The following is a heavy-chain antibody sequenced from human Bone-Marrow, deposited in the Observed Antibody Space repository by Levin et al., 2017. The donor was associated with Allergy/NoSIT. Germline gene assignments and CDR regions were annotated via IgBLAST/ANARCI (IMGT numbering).Heavy chain of an antibody. Sequence: PGGSLRLSCSASGITLNSASTHWVRQAPGQGLEYVASITTNGGDTYYTDSVKGRFTISRDNSKNSLYLQMSSLRVDDTAVYYCVYGQGGVWGKGTTVTVSS. CDR3: VYGQGGV. J-gene: IGHJ6*04. V-gene: IGHV3-64D*06. D-gene: IGHD3-10*01. CDR1: GITLNSAS. CDR2: ITTNGGDT.